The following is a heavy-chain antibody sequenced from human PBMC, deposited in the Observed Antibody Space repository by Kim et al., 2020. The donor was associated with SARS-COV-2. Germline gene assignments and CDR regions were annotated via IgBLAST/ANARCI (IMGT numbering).Heavy chain of an antibody. CDR2: MNINSGGT. D-gene: IGHD2-8*01. J-gene: IGHJ4*02. V-gene: IGHV1-2*02. CDR3: ALEDCNRGGCYQAFDY. Sequence: ASVKVSCKASGYTLTGNFMHWVRQAPGQGLEYMGWMNINSGGTNCAQNFQGRVTMTRDTSISTAYMEVSRLRSDDTAVYYCALEDCNRGGCYQAFDYWGQGTLVTVSS. CDR1: GYTLTGNF.